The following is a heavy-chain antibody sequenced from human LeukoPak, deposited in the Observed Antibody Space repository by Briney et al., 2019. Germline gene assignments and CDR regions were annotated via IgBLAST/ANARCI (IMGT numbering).Heavy chain of an antibody. CDR3: ARGTTVVPYYYYYGMDV. CDR2: IYYSGST. V-gene: IGHV4-30-4*01. D-gene: IGHD4-23*01. CDR1: GGSISSGDYY. J-gene: IGHJ6*02. Sequence: PSQTLSLTCTVSGGSISSGDYYWSWIRQPPGKGLEWIGYIYYSGSTYYNPSPKSRATISVDTSKNQFSLKLSSVTAADTAVYYCARGTTVVPYYYYYGMDVWGQGTTVTVSS.